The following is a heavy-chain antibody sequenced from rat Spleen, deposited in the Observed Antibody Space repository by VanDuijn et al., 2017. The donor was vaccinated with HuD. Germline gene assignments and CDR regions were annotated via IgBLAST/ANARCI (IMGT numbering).Heavy chain of an antibody. CDR1: GFTFTSFP. J-gene: IGHJ2*01. Sequence: EVQLVESGGGLVQPGGSMKLSCTVSGFTFTSFPVAWVRQAPTKGLEWVATISASGGTTYYRDSVKGRFTISRDNVKNTLYLQMDSLRSADTATYYCVRQGVTMAAIFDYWGQGVMVTVSS. CDR3: VRQGVTMAAIFDY. CDR2: ISASGGTT. V-gene: IGHV5-46*01. D-gene: IGHD1-2*01.